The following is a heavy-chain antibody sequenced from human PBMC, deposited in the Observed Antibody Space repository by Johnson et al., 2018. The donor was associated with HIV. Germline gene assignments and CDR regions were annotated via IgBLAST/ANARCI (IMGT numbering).Heavy chain of an antibody. Sequence: QVQLVESGGGLVQPGGSLRLSCAASGFTFSSYAMHWVRQAPGKGLEWVAVISYAGSNKYYADSVKGRFTISRDNSKNTLYLQMNSLRAEDTAVYYCARGGLGDYVVAFDIWGQGTMVTVSS. J-gene: IGHJ3*02. CDR1: GFTFSSYA. CDR2: ISYAGSNK. V-gene: IGHV3-30-3*01. CDR3: ARGGLGDYVVAFDI. D-gene: IGHD4-17*01.